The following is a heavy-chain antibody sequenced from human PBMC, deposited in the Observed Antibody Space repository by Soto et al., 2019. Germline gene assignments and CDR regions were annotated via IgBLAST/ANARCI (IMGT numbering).Heavy chain of an antibody. CDR1: EFTFSSYG. J-gene: IGHJ3*02. Sequence: QVQLVESGGGVVQPGRSLRLSCAASEFTFSSYGMHWVRQAPGKGLEWVAVIWYDGSNKYYADSVKGRFTISRDNSKNTLYLQMNSLRAEDTAVYYCARAFGVGAGDAFDIWGQGTMVTVSS. D-gene: IGHD1-26*01. CDR2: IWYDGSNK. V-gene: IGHV3-33*01. CDR3: ARAFGVGAGDAFDI.